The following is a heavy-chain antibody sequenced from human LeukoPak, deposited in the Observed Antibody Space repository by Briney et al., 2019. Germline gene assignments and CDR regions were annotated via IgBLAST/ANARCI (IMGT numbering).Heavy chain of an antibody. J-gene: IGHJ4*02. Sequence: GGSLRLSCAASGFTFSSYSMNWVRQAPGKGLEWVSYISSSSSTIYYADSVKGRFTISRDNSKNTLYLQMNSLRAEDTAVYYCAKDPYSSSWYPIDYWGQGTLVTVSS. CDR1: GFTFSSYS. V-gene: IGHV3-48*01. CDR3: AKDPYSSSWYPIDY. CDR2: ISSSSSTI. D-gene: IGHD6-13*01.